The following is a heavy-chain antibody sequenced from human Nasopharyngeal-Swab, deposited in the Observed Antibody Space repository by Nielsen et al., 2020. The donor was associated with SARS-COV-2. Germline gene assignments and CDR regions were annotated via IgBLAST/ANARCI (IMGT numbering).Heavy chain of an antibody. CDR2: IDPDGSGK. CDR1: GFPFSNYY. D-gene: IGHD3-10*01. CDR3: ARDYASGAYASSP. V-gene: IGHV3-7*04. J-gene: IGHJ5*02. Sequence: GESLKISCEGSGFPFSNYYMRWVRQAPGKGLECVANIDPDGSGKPYVASVKGRFTISRDNAKNSLFLQMNSLRVDDTAVYYCARDYASGAYASSPWGQGTLVTVSS.